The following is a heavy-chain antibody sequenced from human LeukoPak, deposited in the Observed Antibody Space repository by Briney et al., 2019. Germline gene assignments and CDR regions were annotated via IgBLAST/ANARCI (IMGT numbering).Heavy chain of an antibody. CDR2: ISGSGGST. V-gene: IGHV3-23*01. J-gene: IGHJ4*02. CDR3: AKGGGYYGSGSYHLDY. D-gene: IGHD3-10*01. Sequence: GGSLRLSCAASGFTFSSYAMSWVRQAPGKGLEWVSAISGSGGSTYYADSVKGRFTISRDNSKNTLYLQMNSLRAEDTAVYYCAKGGGYYGSGSYHLDYWGQGTLVTVSS. CDR1: GFTFSSYA.